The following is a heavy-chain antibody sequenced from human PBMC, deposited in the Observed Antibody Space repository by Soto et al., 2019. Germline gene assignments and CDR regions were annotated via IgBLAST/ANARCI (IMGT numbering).Heavy chain of an antibody. J-gene: IGHJ4*02. CDR3: ARVGRRYSGYDITFFDY. CDR2: IYYSGST. Sequence: PSETLSLTGTVSGGSISSYYWSWIRQPPGKGLEWIGYIYYSGSTNYNPSLKSRVTISVDTSKNQFSLKLSSVTAADTAVYYCARVGRRYSGYDITFFDYWGQGTLVTVS. CDR1: GGSISSYY. V-gene: IGHV4-59*01. D-gene: IGHD5-12*01.